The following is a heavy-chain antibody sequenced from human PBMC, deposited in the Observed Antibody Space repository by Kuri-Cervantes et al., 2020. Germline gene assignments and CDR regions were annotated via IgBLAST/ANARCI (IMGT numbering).Heavy chain of an antibody. CDR3: AKDLRDVIDRGGVCYSGFDY. CDR2: ISYDGGQK. Sequence: GGSLRLSCAVSGFNRLNFNAYGMHWVRQAPGKGLEWVAVISYDGGQKDYADSVKGRFTISRDNAKNTLFLQMNSLRPEDTAVYYCAKDLRDVIDRGGVCYSGFDYWGHGTLVTVSS. J-gene: IGHJ4*01. V-gene: IGHV3-30*18. D-gene: IGHD2-15*01. CDR1: GFNRLNFNAYG.